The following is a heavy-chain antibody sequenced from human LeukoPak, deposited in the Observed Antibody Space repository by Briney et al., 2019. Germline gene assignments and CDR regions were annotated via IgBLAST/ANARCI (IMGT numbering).Heavy chain of an antibody. D-gene: IGHD6-19*01. CDR1: GFTFSDYY. J-gene: IGHJ4*02. V-gene: IGHV3-11*01. CDR2: ISSSGSTI. CDR3: ARDPAVAGDYLEY. Sequence: PGGSLRLSCAASGFTFSDYYMSWIRQAPGKGLEWVSYISSSGSTIYYADSVKGRFTISRDNAKNSLYMQMNSLRAEDTAVYYCARDPAVAGDYLEYWGQGTLVTVSS.